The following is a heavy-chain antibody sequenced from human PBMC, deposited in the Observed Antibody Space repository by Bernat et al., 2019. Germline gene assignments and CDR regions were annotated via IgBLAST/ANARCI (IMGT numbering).Heavy chain of an antibody. CDR2: IIGSGGIT. CDR1: GFSFSSYA. V-gene: IGHV3-23*04. J-gene: IGHJ4*02. Sequence: EVQLVESGGGLVQPGASLRLSCAASGFSFSSYAMTWVRQAPGGGLGLEWVSGIIGSGGITYYADSVKGRFTISRDNSKNTLYLQMNSLRAEDTAVYYCAKDALGYCTGGVCPDYWGQGTLVTVSS. D-gene: IGHD2-8*02. CDR3: AKDALGYCTGGVCPDY.